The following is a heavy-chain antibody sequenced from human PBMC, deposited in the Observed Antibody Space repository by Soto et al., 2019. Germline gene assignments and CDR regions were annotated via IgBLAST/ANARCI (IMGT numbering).Heavy chain of an antibody. J-gene: IGHJ4*02. V-gene: IGHV3-7*03. CDR1: EFIFRNYW. CDR2: IKQDGSHT. D-gene: IGHD6-6*01. Sequence: VGSLRLSCAASEFIFRNYWMTWVRQAPGKGLEWVANIKQDGSHTYYVDSVKGRFTISRDNAKNSVYLQMNSLRAEDTAVYYCTIIGYSSSSLDYWGQGTLVTVSS. CDR3: TIIGYSSSSLDY.